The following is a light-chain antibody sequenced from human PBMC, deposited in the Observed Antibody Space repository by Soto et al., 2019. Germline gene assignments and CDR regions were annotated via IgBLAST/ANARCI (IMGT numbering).Light chain of an antibody. V-gene: IGLV1-40*01. CDR1: SSNIGAGYD. CDR2: GNS. CDR3: QSYDSSLSGSDV. Sequence: QSELTQPPSVSGAPGQRVTISCTGSSSNIGAGYDVHWYQQLPGTAPKLLIYGNSNRPSGVPDRFSGSKSGTSASLAITGLQAEDEADYYCQSYDSSLSGSDVFGGGTKVTVL. J-gene: IGLJ2*01.